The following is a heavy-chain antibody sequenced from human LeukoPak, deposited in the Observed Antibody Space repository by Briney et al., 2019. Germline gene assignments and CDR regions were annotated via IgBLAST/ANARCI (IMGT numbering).Heavy chain of an antibody. V-gene: IGHV4-34*01. J-gene: IGHJ4*02. Sequence: SETLPLTCAVYGGSFSGYYWSWIRQPPGKGLEWIGEINHSGSTNYNPSLKSRVTISVDTSKNQFSLKLSSVTAADTAVYYCARGGGHLWGQGTLVTVSS. CDR1: GGSFSGYY. CDR3: ARGGGHL. CDR2: INHSGST. D-gene: IGHD3-10*01.